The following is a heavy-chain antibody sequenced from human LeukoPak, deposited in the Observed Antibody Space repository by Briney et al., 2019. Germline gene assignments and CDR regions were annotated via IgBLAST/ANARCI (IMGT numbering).Heavy chain of an antibody. J-gene: IGHJ5*02. D-gene: IGHD1-26*01. Sequence: ASVKVSCKASGYTFINHWMHWVRQAPGQGLEWVGLINPTGTATLYAQKFQGRITLTRDMSATTDYMELSSLTSEDTAVYYCARDKSVGDIAWWFVPWGQGILVTVSS. CDR3: ARDKSVGDIAWWFVP. CDR1: GYTFINHW. CDR2: INPTGTAT. V-gene: IGHV1-46*01.